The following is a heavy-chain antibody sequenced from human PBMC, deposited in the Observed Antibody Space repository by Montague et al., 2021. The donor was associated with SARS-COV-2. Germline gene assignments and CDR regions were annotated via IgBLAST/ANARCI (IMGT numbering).Heavy chain of an antibody. CDR2: ISHSGST. D-gene: IGHD2-2*01. J-gene: IGHJ6*02. Sequence: SETLSLTCAVYGGSLSGYYWSWIRQPPGEGLEWIAEISHSGSTSYNPSLKSRATISVDTSKNQFSLKLSSATAADTAVYYCVRATSRLLFVPRYYDLDFWGQGTTVTVSS. V-gene: IGHV4-34*01. CDR3: VRATSRLLFVPRYYDLDF. CDR1: GGSLSGYY.